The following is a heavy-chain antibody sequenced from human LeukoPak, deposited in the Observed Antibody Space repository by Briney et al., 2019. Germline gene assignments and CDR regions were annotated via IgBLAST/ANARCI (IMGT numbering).Heavy chain of an antibody. Sequence: GGSLRLSCAASGFTFSSYSMNWVRQAPGKGLEWVSSISSSSSYIYYADSVKGRFTISRDNAKNSLYLQMNSLRAEDTAVYYCGRAVMYYDILTGYYIGWFDPWGQGTLVTVSS. D-gene: IGHD3-9*01. V-gene: IGHV3-21*01. CDR3: GRAVMYYDILTGYYIGWFDP. J-gene: IGHJ5*02. CDR1: GFTFSSYS. CDR2: ISSSSSYI.